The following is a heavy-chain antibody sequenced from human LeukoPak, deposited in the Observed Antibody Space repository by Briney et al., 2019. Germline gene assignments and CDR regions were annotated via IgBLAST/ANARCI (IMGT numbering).Heavy chain of an antibody. CDR2: IYTSGST. V-gene: IGHV4-61*02. J-gene: IGHJ4*02. CDR1: VGSISSGSYS. CDR3: SHGYDSSGYYFDY. Sequence: SQTLSLTCALSVGSISSGSYSWSWIRQPAGQGLEWIGRIYTSGSTYYNPSLKSRVTISVDTSKNQFSLKLSSVTAADTAVYYCSHGYDSSGYYFDYWGQGTLVTVSS. D-gene: IGHD3-22*01.